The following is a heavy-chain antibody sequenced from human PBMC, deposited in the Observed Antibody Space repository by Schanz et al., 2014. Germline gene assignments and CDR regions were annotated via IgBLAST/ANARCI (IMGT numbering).Heavy chain of an antibody. CDR3: AREMLDIVATMDDDACDI. CDR2: INPNSGGT. CDR1: GYTFTDYY. Sequence: QVQLVQSGAEVKKLGASVKVSCKASGYTFTDYYMHWVRQAPGQGLEWMGRINPNSGGTNYAQKFQGRVTMTRDTSSSTAYMEMSRRISDDTAVYYCAREMLDIVATMDDDACDIWGQGTMVTVSS. D-gene: IGHD5-12*01. J-gene: IGHJ3*02. V-gene: IGHV1-2*06.